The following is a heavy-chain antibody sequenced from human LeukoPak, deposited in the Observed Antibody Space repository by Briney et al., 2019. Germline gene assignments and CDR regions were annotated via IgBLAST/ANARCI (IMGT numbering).Heavy chain of an antibody. CDR1: GGSISSHY. CDR3: ARASRWFYYFDS. D-gene: IGHD4-23*01. Sequence: SETLSLTCTVSGGSISSHYWSWIRRPPGKGLEWIGYIYYSGSTNYNPSLKSRVTISVDTSKNQFSLKLSSVTAADTAVYYCARASRWFYYFDSWGQGTLVTVSS. CDR2: IYYSGST. V-gene: IGHV4-59*11. J-gene: IGHJ4*02.